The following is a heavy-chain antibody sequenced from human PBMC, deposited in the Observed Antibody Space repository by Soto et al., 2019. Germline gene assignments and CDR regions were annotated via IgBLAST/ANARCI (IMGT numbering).Heavy chain of an antibody. V-gene: IGHV1-46*01. D-gene: IGHD3-3*02. CDR2: INPSGGGT. CDR1: GYTFLDFY. J-gene: IGHJ4*02. Sequence: QVQLVQSGTEVKKPGASVKVSCKASGYTFLDFYIHWVRQAPGQGLEWMGFINPSGGGTTYAQQFQGRLTMTRDTSTSTVYMELITLRSEDTAIYSCARDKPFSADYWGQGTLVT. CDR3: ARDKPFSADY.